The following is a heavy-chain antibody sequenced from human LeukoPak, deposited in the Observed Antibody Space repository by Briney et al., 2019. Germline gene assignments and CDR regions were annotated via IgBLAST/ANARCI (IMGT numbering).Heavy chain of an antibody. CDR2: INPYNGNT. V-gene: IGHV1-18*01. CDR3: ARDYYDSSGYSEVDY. CDR1: GYTFTTYG. J-gene: IGHJ4*02. Sequence: ASVKVSCKASGYTFTTYGTSWVRQAPGQGLEWMGWINPYNGNTNYAQKLQGRVTMTTDTSTSTAYMELRSLRSDDTAVYYCARDYYDSSGYSEVDYWGQGTLVTVSS. D-gene: IGHD3-22*01.